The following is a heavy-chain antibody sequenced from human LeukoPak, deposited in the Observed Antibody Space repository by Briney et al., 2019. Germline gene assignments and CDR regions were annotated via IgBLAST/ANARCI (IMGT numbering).Heavy chain of an antibody. J-gene: IGHJ6*03. CDR1: GFTFTNSY. CDR2: ISWNSGNI. Sequence: GGSLRLSCAASGFTFTNSYMTWVRQAPGKGLEWVSGISWNSGNIDYADSVKGRFTISRDNAKNSLYLQMNSLRPEDTALYYCAKDITHSSSLGAYMDVWGKGSTVTISS. CDR3: AKDITHSSSLGAYMDV. V-gene: IGHV3-9*01. D-gene: IGHD6-13*01.